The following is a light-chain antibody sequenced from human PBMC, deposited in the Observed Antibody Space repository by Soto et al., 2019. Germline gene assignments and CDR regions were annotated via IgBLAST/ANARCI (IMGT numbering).Light chain of an antibody. CDR3: QQYNNWPPYT. V-gene: IGKV3-15*01. CDR2: GAT. Sequence: ILLTQSPATLSVSPGESATLSCRASQSVSINLAWYQQKPGQAPRLIIYGATTRATGTTARFSGSGSGTDFTLTITSLQSEDFALYFCQQYNNWPPYTFGQGTKLEIK. J-gene: IGKJ2*01. CDR1: QSVSIN.